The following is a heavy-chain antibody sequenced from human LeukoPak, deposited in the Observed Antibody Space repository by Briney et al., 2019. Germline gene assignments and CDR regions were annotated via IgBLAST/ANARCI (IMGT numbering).Heavy chain of an antibody. Sequence: GGSLRLSCAASGFNFNYYAMSWVRQAPGKGLEWVSGISDNEGRAYYTDSVKGRFTISRDRTKNTVYLQMHNLRADDTTVYFCARHDSFIPYWGQGTLVTVSS. V-gene: IGHV3-23*01. CDR1: GFNFNYYA. CDR3: ARHDSFIPY. D-gene: IGHD5-18*01. CDR2: ISDNEGRA. J-gene: IGHJ4*02.